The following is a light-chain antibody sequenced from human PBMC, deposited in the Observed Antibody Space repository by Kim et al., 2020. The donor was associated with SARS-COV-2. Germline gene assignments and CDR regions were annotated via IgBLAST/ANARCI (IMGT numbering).Light chain of an antibody. J-gene: IGLJ2*01. Sequence: SLTIPCTGTSSDVGGYNYVSWYQQHPGKAPKLMIYDVSNRPSGVSNRFSGSKSGNTASLTISGLQAEDEADYYCSSYTSSSTLVVFGGGTQLTVL. CDR3: SSYTSSSTLVV. V-gene: IGLV2-14*03. CDR1: SSDVGGYNY. CDR2: DVS.